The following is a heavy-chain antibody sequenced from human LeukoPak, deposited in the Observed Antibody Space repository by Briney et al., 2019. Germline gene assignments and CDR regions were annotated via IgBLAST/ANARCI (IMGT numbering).Heavy chain of an antibody. CDR2: ISSGSSTI. D-gene: IGHD4-17*01. CDR1: GFTFSSYS. CDR3: ARDLYGDYVFDY. J-gene: IGHJ4*02. Sequence: GGSLRLSCAASGFTFSSYSMNWVRQAPGKGLEWVSCISSGSSTIYYADSVKGRFTISRDIAKNSLYLQMNSLRAEDTAVYYCARDLYGDYVFDYWGQGTLVTVSS. V-gene: IGHV3-48*01.